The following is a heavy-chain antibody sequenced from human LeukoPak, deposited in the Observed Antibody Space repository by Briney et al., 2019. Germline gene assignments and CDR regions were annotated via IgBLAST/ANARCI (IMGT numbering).Heavy chain of an antibody. CDR3: ARGRYYYGSGSYFDY. CDR2: INHSGST. V-gene: IGHV4-34*01. J-gene: IGHJ4*02. Sequence: SETLSLTCAVYGVSFSGYYWSWIRQPPAKGLEWIGEINHSGSTNYNPSLKSRVTISVDTSKNQFSLKLSSVTAADTAVYYCARGRYYYGSGSYFDYWGQGTLVTVSS. CDR1: GVSFSGYY. D-gene: IGHD3-10*01.